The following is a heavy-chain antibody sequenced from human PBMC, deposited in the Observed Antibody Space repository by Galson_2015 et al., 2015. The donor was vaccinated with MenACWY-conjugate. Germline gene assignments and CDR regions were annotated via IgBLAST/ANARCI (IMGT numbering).Heavy chain of an antibody. V-gene: IGHV3-74*03. CDR2: ITVDATNT. CDR1: GFTIGRYW. D-gene: IGHD2-21*02. J-gene: IGHJ4*01. Sequence: SLRLSCAASGFTIGRYWIHWVRQAPGKGPVWISCITVDATNTEFADSVKGRFTLSRDNARNTVYLQMNSLTAEDTAVYYCARNGGGVTPFDCRGRGTLVAVS. CDR3: ARNGGGVTPFDC.